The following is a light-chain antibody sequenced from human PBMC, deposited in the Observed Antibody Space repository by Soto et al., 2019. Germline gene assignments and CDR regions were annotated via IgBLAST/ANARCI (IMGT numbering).Light chain of an antibody. CDR3: QQRSNWPLT. Sequence: EIVLTQSPATLSLSPGERATLSCRASQSVSSYLAWYQQKPGQAPRLLIYDASNRATGIPARFSGSGSGTDFTLTIRSLEPEEFAVYHCQQRSNWPLTFGGGTKGEI. V-gene: IGKV3-11*01. J-gene: IGKJ4*01. CDR2: DAS. CDR1: QSVSSY.